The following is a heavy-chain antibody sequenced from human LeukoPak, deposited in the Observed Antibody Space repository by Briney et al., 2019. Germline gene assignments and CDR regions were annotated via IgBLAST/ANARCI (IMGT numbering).Heavy chain of an antibody. CDR2: IYYSGST. CDR3: ARGPKYSHGPPRDY. J-gene: IGHJ4*02. V-gene: IGHV4-61*01. CDR1: GGSVSSGSYY. D-gene: IGHD5-18*01. Sequence: SETLSLTCTVSGGSVSSGSYYWSWIRQPPGKGLEWIGYIYYSGSTNYNPSLKSRVTISVDTSKNQFSLKLSSVTAADTAVYYCARGPKYSHGPPRDYWGQGTLVTVSS.